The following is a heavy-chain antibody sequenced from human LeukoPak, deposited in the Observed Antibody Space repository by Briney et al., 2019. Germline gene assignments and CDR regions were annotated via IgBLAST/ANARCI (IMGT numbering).Heavy chain of an antibody. Sequence: PGGSLRLSCAASGFTFSSYWMRWVRQAPGKGLEWVANINQDGGQKNYMDSVKGRFTVSRDNAGNSLFLQMNSLRVEDTAVYYCARLKVAGYYVFLPGWFDPWGQGTLVTVSS. V-gene: IGHV3-7*01. CDR2: INQDGGQK. D-gene: IGHD3-10*02. CDR1: GFTFSSYW. J-gene: IGHJ5*02. CDR3: ARLKVAGYYVFLPGWFDP.